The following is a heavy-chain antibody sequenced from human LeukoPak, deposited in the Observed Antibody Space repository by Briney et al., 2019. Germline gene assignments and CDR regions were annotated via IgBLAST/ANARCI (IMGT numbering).Heavy chain of an antibody. J-gene: IGHJ6*03. Sequence: SETLSLTCTVSGGSISSSSYYWGWIRQPPGKGLEWIGSICYSGSTYYNPSLKSRVTISVDTSKNQFSLKLSSVTAADTAVYYCARGYSYGYYMDVWGKGTTVTVSS. CDR2: ICYSGST. V-gene: IGHV4-39*01. CDR3: ARGYSYGYYMDV. D-gene: IGHD5-18*01. CDR1: GGSISSSSYY.